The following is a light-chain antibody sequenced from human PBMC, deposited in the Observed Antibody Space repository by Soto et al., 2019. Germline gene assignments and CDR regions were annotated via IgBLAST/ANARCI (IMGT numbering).Light chain of an antibody. Sequence: PGERATLSCRASRSVSSNYLAWYQQKPGQAPRLLIYGTSSRATGVPGRFSGSGSRTDFTLTVSRLEPEDCAVYYCQQYDASPVTFGQGTRLEIK. CDR3: QQYDASPVT. CDR1: RSVSSNY. CDR2: GTS. J-gene: IGKJ5*01. V-gene: IGKV3-20*01.